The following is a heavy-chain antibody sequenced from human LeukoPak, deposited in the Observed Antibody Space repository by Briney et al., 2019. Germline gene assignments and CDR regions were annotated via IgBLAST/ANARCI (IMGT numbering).Heavy chain of an antibody. Sequence: PGGSLRLSCAASGFSSYGMHWVRQAPGKGLEWVAVIWYDESNKNYADSVKGRFTISRDNSRNTLYLQMNSLRAEDTAVYYCARDGFSSSWYGRALDYWGQGTLVTVSS. CDR2: IWYDESNK. V-gene: IGHV3-33*01. D-gene: IGHD6-13*01. CDR1: GFSSYG. CDR3: ARDGFSSSWYGRALDY. J-gene: IGHJ4*02.